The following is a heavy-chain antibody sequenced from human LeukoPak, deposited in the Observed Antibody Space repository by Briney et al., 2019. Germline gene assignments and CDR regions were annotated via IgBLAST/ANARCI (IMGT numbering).Heavy chain of an antibody. Sequence: PGGSLRLSCAASGFTFVDYGMSWVRQAQGTGLEWVSGTNWNGGSTGYADSVKRRFTISRDNAKNSLYLQMNSLRAEDTALYYCARGLQAFDIWGQGTMVTVSS. J-gene: IGHJ3*02. CDR3: ARGLQAFDI. D-gene: IGHD2-15*01. CDR1: GFTFVDYG. V-gene: IGHV3-20*04. CDR2: TNWNGGST.